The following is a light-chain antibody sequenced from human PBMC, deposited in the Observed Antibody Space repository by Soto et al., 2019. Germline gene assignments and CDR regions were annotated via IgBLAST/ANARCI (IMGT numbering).Light chain of an antibody. Sequence: QSALTQPASVSGSPGQSITISCTGTSSDVGSYNLVSWYQQHPGKAPKLMIYEVSERPSGVSNRFSGSKSGITASLTISELQAEDEADYYCCSYAGNNPVVFGGGTKLTVL. V-gene: IGLV2-23*02. CDR3: CSYAGNNPVV. CDR2: EVS. CDR1: SSDVGSYNL. J-gene: IGLJ2*01.